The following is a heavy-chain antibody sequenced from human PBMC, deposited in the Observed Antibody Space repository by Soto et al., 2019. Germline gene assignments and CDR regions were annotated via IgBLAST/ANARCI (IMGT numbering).Heavy chain of an antibody. J-gene: IGHJ3*01. D-gene: IGHD3-10*01. Sequence: PGGSLRLSCTASGFIFSSYAMCWVRQAPGKGLEWVSGIIGSGGSPYYAGSVKGRFTISRDNSEHTLYLQMNSLRAEDTAIYYCAKKIRGGFWFGESDDAFDVWGQGAKVTVSS. V-gene: IGHV3-23*01. CDR1: GFIFSSYA. CDR2: IIGSGGSP. CDR3: AKKIRGGFWFGESDDAFDV.